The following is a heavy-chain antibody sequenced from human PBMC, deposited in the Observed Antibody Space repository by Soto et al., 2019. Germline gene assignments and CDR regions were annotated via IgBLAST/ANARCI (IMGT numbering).Heavy chain of an antibody. CDR2: IRTKTFGGTA. CDR3: IRDMKYSYYFEAGH. CDR1: GFTFGDSA. V-gene: IGHV3-49*04. J-gene: IGHJ4*02. Sequence: EVQVVESGGGLVQPGQSLRLSCFASGFTFGDSAFSWVRQAPGKGLEWVGFIRTKTFGGTAEYAASVTGRFSISRDDSKSIAYLQMNSLNTEDTAVYYCIRDMKYSYYFEAGHWGQGTLVTVSS. D-gene: IGHD5-18*01.